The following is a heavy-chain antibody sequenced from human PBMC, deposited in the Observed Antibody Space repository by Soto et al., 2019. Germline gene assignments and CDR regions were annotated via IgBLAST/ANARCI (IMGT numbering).Heavy chain of an antibody. D-gene: IGHD6-13*01. CDR3: ARLGMQTTIAPAELGDAFDI. J-gene: IGHJ3*02. V-gene: IGHV1-69*01. CDR1: GGTFSSYA. CDR2: IIPIFGTA. Sequence: QVQLVQSGAEVKKPGSSVKVSCKASGGTFSSYAISWVRQAPGQGLEWMGGIIPIFGTANYAQKFQGRVTITADESTGTAYMELSRLRSEDTAVYYCARLGMQTTIAPAELGDAFDIWGPGTMVTVSS.